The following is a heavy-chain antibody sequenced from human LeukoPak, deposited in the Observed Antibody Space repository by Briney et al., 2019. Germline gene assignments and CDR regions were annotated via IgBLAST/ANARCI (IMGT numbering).Heavy chain of an antibody. J-gene: IGHJ2*01. Sequence: PGGSLRLSCAASGFTFSDYYMSWIRHAPEKGLEWVSYISSSGSTIYYADSVKGRFTIARDNAKNSLYLQMNSLRAEDTAVYYCARLSIAAHGEDPNYSYFALWGRGTLVTVSS. CDR2: ISSSGSTI. CDR1: GFTFSDYY. V-gene: IGHV3-11*01. CDR3: ARLSIAAHGEDPNYSYFAL. D-gene: IGHD6-6*01.